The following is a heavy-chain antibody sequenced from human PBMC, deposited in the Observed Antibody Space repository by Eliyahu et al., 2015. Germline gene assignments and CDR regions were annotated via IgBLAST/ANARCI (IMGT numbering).Heavy chain of an antibody. CDR2: ISGSGGST. V-gene: IGHV3-23*01. Sequence: EVQLLESGGGLVQPGGSLRLSCAASGFTFXSYAMSWVRQAPGKGLXWVXAISGSGGSTYYADSVKGRFTISRDNSKNTLYLQMNSLRAEDTAVYYCAKVVVPAAVYYYYYGMDVWGQGTTVTVSS. CDR3: AKVVVPAAVYYYYYGMDV. J-gene: IGHJ6*02. D-gene: IGHD2-2*01. CDR1: GFTFXSYA.